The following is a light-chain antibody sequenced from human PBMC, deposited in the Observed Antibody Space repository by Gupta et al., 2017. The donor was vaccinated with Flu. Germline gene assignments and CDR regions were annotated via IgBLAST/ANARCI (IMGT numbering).Light chain of an antibody. CDR3: QSYGSGLSGFYV. CDR2: SNI. CDR1: SSNIGAGYD. Sequence: QSVLTQPPSVSGAPGQRATISRTGSSSNIGAGYDVHWYQQLPGTAPKLLIYSNINRPSGVPVRFSGSKSGSSASLAITGLQAENEADYYCQSYGSGLSGFYVFGTGTKVTVL. V-gene: IGLV1-40*01. J-gene: IGLJ1*01.